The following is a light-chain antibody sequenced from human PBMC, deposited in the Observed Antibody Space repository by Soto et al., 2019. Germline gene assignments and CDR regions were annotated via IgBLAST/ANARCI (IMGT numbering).Light chain of an antibody. CDR1: QSVGSSY. CDR2: DAS. J-gene: IGKJ1*01. Sequence: EIVLTQSPGTLSLSPGDRATLSCRASQSVGSSYLAWYQQKPGQAPGLLIYDASNRATGIPDRFSGSGSGTDFTLTISRLEPEDFAVYYCQQYGRSPWTFGQGTKVDIK. V-gene: IGKV3-20*01. CDR3: QQYGRSPWT.